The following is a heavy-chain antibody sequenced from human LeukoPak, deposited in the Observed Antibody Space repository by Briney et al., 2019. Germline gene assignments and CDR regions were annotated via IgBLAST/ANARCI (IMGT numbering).Heavy chain of an antibody. Sequence: SETLSLTCTVSGGSISDSDYHWGCIRHPPGKGLKCIGSIYYSGSTYYNPSLKSRVTISIDTSKNQFSLRLSSMTAADTAVYHCARQYSHLNPFVGWGQGTLVTVSS. CDR3: ARQYSHLNPFVG. V-gene: IGHV4-39*01. CDR1: GGSISDSDYH. J-gene: IGHJ4*02. D-gene: IGHD1-14*01. CDR2: IYYSGST.